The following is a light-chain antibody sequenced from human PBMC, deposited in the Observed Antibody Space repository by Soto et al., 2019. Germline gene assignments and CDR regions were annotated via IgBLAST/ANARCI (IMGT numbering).Light chain of an antibody. CDR3: QQLNSYPLT. V-gene: IGKV1-39*01. Sequence: DIQMNQSPSSLSAAVGDEVTITGRASQTIMTYLNWYQLKPGKPPRILIYAASTLQSGVPSRFSASGSGTDCTPTISSLQPEDVATYYCQQLNSYPLTLGGGTKV. CDR2: AAS. J-gene: IGKJ4*01. CDR1: QTIMTY.